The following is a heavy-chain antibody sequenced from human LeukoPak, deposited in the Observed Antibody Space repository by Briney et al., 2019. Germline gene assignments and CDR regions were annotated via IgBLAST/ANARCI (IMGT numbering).Heavy chain of an antibody. D-gene: IGHD6-13*01. J-gene: IGHJ5*02. CDR1: GFTFEDYA. CDR2: ISWSSGSI. CDR3: AKDIVAAGPPRSSWFDP. V-gene: IGHV3-9*01. Sequence: SLRLSCAASGFTFEDYAMHWVRQAPGKGLEWVSGISWSSGSIGYADSVKGRFTISRDNAKNSLYLQMNSLRAEDTALYYCAKDIVAAGPPRSSWFDPWGQGTLVTVSS.